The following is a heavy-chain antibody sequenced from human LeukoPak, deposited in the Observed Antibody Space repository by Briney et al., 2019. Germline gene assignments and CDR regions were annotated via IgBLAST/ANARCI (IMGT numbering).Heavy chain of an antibody. CDR2: ISRSSSTR. V-gene: IGHV3-48*01. CDR3: AKEALGMDV. CDR1: GFTFSSYS. Sequence: GGSLRLSCAASGFTFSSYSMNWVRQAPGKGLEWVSYISRSSSTRYYADSVKGRFTISRDNSKNTLYLQVNSLRAEDTAVYYCAKEALGMDVWGQGTTVTVSS. J-gene: IGHJ6*02.